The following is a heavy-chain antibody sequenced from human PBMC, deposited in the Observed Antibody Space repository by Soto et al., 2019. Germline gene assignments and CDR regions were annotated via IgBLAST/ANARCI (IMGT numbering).Heavy chain of an antibody. J-gene: IGHJ4*02. D-gene: IGHD3-22*01. CDR3: AINYYDSSAYLY. Sequence: ASVKASCKASGHTLINYYMHWVRQAPGQGLDWLGKIDPSGNGTSYAERFQGRITLTSDTSTNTVYVELSSLRSEDTAIYYCAINYYDSSAYLYWGQGTLVTVLL. CDR1: GHTLINYY. V-gene: IGHV1-46*01. CDR2: IDPSGNGT.